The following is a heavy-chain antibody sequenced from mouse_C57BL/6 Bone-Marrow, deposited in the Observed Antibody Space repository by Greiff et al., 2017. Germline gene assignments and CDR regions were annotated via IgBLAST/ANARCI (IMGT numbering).Heavy chain of an antibody. V-gene: IGHV1-64*01. CDR1: GYTFTSYW. Sequence: QVQLQQPGAELVKPGASVKLSCKASGYTFTSYWMHWVKQRPGQGLEWIGMIHPNSGSTNYNEKFKSKATLTVDKSSSTAYMQLSSLTSEDSAVYYCAREGITTVVPFDGWGTGTTVTVSS. J-gene: IGHJ1*03. CDR2: IHPNSGST. D-gene: IGHD1-1*01. CDR3: AREGITTVVPFDG.